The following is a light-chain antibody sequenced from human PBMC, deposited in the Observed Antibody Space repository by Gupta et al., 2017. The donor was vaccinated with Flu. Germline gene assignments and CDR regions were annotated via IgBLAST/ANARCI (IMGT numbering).Light chain of an antibody. Sequence: STLAQPASVSGSPGQSITISCSGTTSDVGGYNYVSWYLQHPGKTPKLMIYEVTDRPSGISNSFSGSKSGNTATLTISGLQAEDEANYFCASYTTTSTWLFGGGTKLTVL. J-gene: IGLJ3*02. CDR3: ASYTTTSTWL. CDR1: TSDVGGYNY. V-gene: IGLV2-14*01. CDR2: EVT.